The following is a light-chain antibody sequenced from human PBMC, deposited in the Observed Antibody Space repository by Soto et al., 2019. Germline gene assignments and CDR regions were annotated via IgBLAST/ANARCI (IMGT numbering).Light chain of an antibody. V-gene: IGKV1-5*01. CDR1: QSVSGW. CDR3: QHYYGYSL. CDR2: DAS. J-gene: IGKJ1*01. Sequence: DIQMTQSPSTLSASVGDTVTVTCRASQSVSGWLAWYQQKPGKAPKLLIYDASSLESGVPSRFSGFGSGTEFTLSISSLQPDDFATYYCQHYYGYSLFGQGTKVDIK.